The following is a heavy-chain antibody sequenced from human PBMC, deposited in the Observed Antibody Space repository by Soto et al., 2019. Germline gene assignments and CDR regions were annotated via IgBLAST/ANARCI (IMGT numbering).Heavy chain of an antibody. Sequence: GGSLRLSCAASGFTFSSYSMNWVRQAPGKGLEWVSSISSSSSYIYYADSVKGRFTISRDNAKNSLYLQMNSLRAEDTAVYYCAITVTTFGYFDYWGQGTLVTVSS. D-gene: IGHD4-17*01. CDR2: ISSSSSYI. CDR1: GFTFSSYS. CDR3: AITVTTFGYFDY. J-gene: IGHJ4*02. V-gene: IGHV3-21*01.